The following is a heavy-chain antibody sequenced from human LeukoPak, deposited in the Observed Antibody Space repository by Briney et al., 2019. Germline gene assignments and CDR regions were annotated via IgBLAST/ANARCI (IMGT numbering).Heavy chain of an antibody. D-gene: IGHD6-19*01. CDR2: ITWYSGII. V-gene: IGHV3-9*01. J-gene: IGHJ4*02. CDR1: GFPFDNSA. Sequence: GRSLRLSCAASGFPFDNSAMHWVRHAPGKGLEWVSGITWYSGIIFYAGSVEGRFTISRDNAKNFLYLQMNSLRTEDTALYYFLNRAVAGHFEYWGQGTLVTVSS. CDR3: LNRAVAGHFEY.